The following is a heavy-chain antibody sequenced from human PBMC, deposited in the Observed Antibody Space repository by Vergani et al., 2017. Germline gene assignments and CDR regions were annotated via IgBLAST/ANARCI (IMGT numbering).Heavy chain of an antibody. CDR1: GFTFDDYT. CDR3: TKDIRLRAPNRYGVVALDI. J-gene: IGHJ3*02. D-gene: IGHD4-17*01. Sequence: EVQLVESGGDLVQPGRSLRLSCAASGFTFDDYTMHWVRQVPGKGLEWVSGISWDSVAGGYGDSVKGRFTISRDNAKNSLYLQMNSLRAEDTALYYCTKDIRLRAPNRYGVVALDIWGQGTMVTVSS. V-gene: IGHV3-9*01. CDR2: ISWDSVAG.